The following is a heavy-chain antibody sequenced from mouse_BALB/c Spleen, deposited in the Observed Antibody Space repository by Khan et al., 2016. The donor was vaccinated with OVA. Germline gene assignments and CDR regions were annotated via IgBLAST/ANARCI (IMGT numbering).Heavy chain of an antibody. CDR3: VRDGAYHRNDGWFAY. CDR1: GYTFTSYT. Sequence: VQLQESGAELARPGASEKMSCKASGYTFTSYTIHWIKKRPGQGLEWIGYINPSNGYTNYNQKFKDKATLTTDKSSTTAYLQLSSLTSDDSAVYNGVRDGAYHRNDGWFAYWGQGTLVTVSA. CDR2: INPSNGYT. J-gene: IGHJ3*01. V-gene: IGHV1-4*01. D-gene: IGHD2-14*01.